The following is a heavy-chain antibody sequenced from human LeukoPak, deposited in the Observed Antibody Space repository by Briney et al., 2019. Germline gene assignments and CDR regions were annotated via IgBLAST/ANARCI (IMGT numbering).Heavy chain of an antibody. CDR1: GGSITTSSYY. Sequence: SETLSLTCTVSGGSITTSSYYWGWIRQPPGKGLEGIGSVYYSGTTFYNPSLKSRLTVLVDTSRNQFSLKLTSVTAADTAVYFCARHENGGVTLLDLWGQGTLVTVSS. CDR2: VYYSGTT. D-gene: IGHD3-16*01. V-gene: IGHV4-39*01. J-gene: IGHJ5*02. CDR3: ARHENGGVTLLDL.